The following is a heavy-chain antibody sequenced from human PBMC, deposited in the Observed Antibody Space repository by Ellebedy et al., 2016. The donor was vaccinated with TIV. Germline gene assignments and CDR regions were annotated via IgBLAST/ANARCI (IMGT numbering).Heavy chain of an antibody. V-gene: IGHV3-21*01. CDR2: ITGTGSVT. J-gene: IGHJ5*02. CDR3: ARYPGTIVVVPAANWFDP. CDR1: GFTFSNYV. D-gene: IGHD2-2*01. Sequence: GGSLRLSXAASGFTFSNYVMTWLRQTPGKGLEWVSGITGTGSVTDYADSVKGRFTISRDNAKNSLYLQMNSLRVGDTAVYYCARYPGTIVVVPAANWFDPWGQGTLVTVSS.